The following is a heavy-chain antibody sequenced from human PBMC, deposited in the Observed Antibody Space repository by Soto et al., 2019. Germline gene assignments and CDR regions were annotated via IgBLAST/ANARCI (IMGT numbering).Heavy chain of an antibody. CDR3: AKDRYGDYGGIDY. CDR1: GFTFSTYA. CDR2: ITGSGGST. Sequence: PGGSLRLSCAASGFTFSTYAMSWVRQAPGKGLEWVSVITGSGGSTYYADSVKGRFTISRDTSKNTLFLQMNSLRAEDTAVYYCAKDRYGDYGGIDYWGQGTMVTV. J-gene: IGHJ4*02. D-gene: IGHD4-17*01. V-gene: IGHV3-23*01.